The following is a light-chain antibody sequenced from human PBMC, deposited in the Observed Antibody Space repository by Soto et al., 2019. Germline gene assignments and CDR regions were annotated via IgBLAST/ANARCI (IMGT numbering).Light chain of an antibody. V-gene: IGLV2-14*01. J-gene: IGLJ2*01. CDR3: SSYTSSSTLVV. CDR2: DVS. CDR1: SSDVGGYNY. Sequence: QSALTQPASVSGSPRQSVTISCTGTSSDVGGYNYVSWYQQHTGKAPKLMIYDVSNRPSGVSNRFSGSKSGKTASLTISGLQAEDEAYYYCSSYTSSSTLVVFGGGTKVTVL.